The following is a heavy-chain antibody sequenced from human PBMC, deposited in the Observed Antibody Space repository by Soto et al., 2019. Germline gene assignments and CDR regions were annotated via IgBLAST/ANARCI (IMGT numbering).Heavy chain of an antibody. J-gene: IGHJ4*02. CDR3: ARRKYCTSTTCFDY. V-gene: IGHV3-23*01. D-gene: IGHD2-2*01. Sequence: GGSLRLSCAASGFTFSNYAVTWVRQAPGKGLEWVSTISGSGGSTYYADSVKGRFTISRDNSKNTLYLQMNSLRAEDTAVYYCARRKYCTSTTCFDYWGQGTQVTVSS. CDR1: GFTFSNYA. CDR2: ISGSGGST.